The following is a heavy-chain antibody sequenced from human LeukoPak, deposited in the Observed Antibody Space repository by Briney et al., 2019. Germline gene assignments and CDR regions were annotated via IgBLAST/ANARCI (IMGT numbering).Heavy chain of an antibody. D-gene: IGHD3-10*01. J-gene: IGHJ4*02. CDR3: ARVGTDYYGSGSYPFDY. Sequence: QTGGSLRLSCAASGFTFSSYSMNWVRQAPGKGLEWVSYISSSSSSIYYADSVKGRFTISRDNAKNSLYLQMNSLRAEDTAVYYCARVGTDYYGSGSYPFDYWGQGTLVTVSS. CDR2: ISSSSSSI. CDR1: GFTFSSYS. V-gene: IGHV3-48*04.